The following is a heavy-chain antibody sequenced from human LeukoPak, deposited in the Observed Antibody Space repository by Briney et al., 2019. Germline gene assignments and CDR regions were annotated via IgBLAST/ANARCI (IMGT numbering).Heavy chain of an antibody. CDR1: GFTVSANY. CDR2: IYATGDT. Sequence: GGSLRLSCAVSGFTVSANYMSWVRQAPGRGLEWVSVIYATGDTYYADSVKGRFTTSRGNSKNILHLQMNSLRAEDTAVYYCARDLYQSRWGQGTLVTVSS. V-gene: IGHV3-66*01. D-gene: IGHD2-2*01. J-gene: IGHJ4*02. CDR3: ARDLYQSR.